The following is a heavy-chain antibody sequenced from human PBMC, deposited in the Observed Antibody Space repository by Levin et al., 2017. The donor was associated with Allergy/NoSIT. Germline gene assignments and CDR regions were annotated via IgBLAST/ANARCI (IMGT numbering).Heavy chain of an antibody. Sequence: HPGGSLRLSCAASGFPFSSFEMNWVRQAPGKGLEWISYISSRGSTIYYGDSVKGRFSISRENAKNSMYLQMNSLRAEDTAVYYCARDHRGDGYISNAFDIWGQGTMVTVSS. D-gene: IGHD5-24*01. CDR2: ISSRGSTI. J-gene: IGHJ3*02. CDR3: ARDHRGDGYISNAFDI. V-gene: IGHV3-48*03. CDR1: GFPFSSFE.